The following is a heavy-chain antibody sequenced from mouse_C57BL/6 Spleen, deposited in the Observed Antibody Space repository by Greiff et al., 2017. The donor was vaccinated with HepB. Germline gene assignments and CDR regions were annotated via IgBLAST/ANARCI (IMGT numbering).Heavy chain of an antibody. Sequence: EVQVVESGGGLVKPGGSLKLSCAAPGFTFSDYGMHWVRQAPEKGLEWVAYISSGSSTIYYADTVKGRFTISRDNAKNTLFLQMTSLRSEDTAMYYCARPGGSRYYFDYWGQGTTLTVSS. V-gene: IGHV5-17*01. CDR1: GFTFSDYG. CDR3: ARPGGSRYYFDY. J-gene: IGHJ2*01. D-gene: IGHD1-1*01. CDR2: ISSGSSTI.